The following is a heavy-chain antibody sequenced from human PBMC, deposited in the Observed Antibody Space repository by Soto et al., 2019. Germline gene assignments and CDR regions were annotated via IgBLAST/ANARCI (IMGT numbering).Heavy chain of an antibody. CDR2: ISTGDSPI. Sequence: EVQLVQSGGGLVQPGGSLRLSCAASGFTFSSYAMNWVRQAPGKGLEWVSYISTGDSPIYYADSVKGRFTISRDNAKNSLYLQMISLRAEDTAVYYCATVCRYCSTSHSLYCGQGTLVTVSS. J-gene: IGHJ4*02. D-gene: IGHD2-2*01. V-gene: IGHV3-48*01. CDR1: GFTFSSYA. CDR3: ATVCRYCSTSHSLY.